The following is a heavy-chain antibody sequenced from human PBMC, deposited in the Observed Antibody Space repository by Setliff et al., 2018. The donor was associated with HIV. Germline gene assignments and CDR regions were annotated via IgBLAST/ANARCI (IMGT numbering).Heavy chain of an antibody. V-gene: IGHV4-31*03. CDR3: ARDAVEASIPGGWFDS. Sequence: PLSLTCTVSGGSVSIGAYFWSWIRQHPGKGLEWMGYMSKRGTYIINPSLESRMTMSVDTSKNQLYLRLKSVTAADTAVYFCARDAVEASIPGGWFDSWGPGTLVTVSS. J-gene: IGHJ5*01. CDR1: GGSVSIGAYF. D-gene: IGHD2-21*01. CDR2: MSKRGTY.